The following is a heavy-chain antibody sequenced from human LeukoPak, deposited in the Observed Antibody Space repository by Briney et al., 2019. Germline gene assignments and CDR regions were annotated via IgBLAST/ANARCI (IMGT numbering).Heavy chain of an antibody. J-gene: IGHJ3*01. CDR3: ITDTPYFYESGSQTDTFHR. CDR1: VFTFRQEW. Sequence: GGSLPLSCPACVFTFRQEWMYLLGQAPGKGLEWVGRIKSEVDGGTTDYTAPVKGRFTISRDDSKDTLYLQMNSLKTEDTAVYYWITDTPYFYESGSQTDTFHRCGQGTRVTVSS. D-gene: IGHD3-10*01. CDR2: IKSEVDGGTT. V-gene: IGHV3-15*01.